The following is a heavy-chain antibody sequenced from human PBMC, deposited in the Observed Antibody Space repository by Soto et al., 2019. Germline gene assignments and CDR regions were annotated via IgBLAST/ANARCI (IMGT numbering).Heavy chain of an antibody. Sequence: VSSLRLSCASYGFTFSSYGMHWVRQAPGKGLEWVAVISYDGSNKYYADSVKGRFTISRDNSKNTLYLQMNSLRAEDTAVYYCAKTRLDSSSWYLLDYWGQGTLVTVSS. CDR1: GFTFSSYG. CDR2: ISYDGSNK. V-gene: IGHV3-30*18. CDR3: AKTRLDSSSWYLLDY. D-gene: IGHD6-13*01. J-gene: IGHJ4*02.